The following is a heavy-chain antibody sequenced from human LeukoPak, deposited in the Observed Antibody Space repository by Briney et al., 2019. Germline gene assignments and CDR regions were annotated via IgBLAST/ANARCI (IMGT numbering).Heavy chain of an antibody. CDR3: ARDRSALGYCSGGSCNMPDY. D-gene: IGHD2-15*01. V-gene: IGHV1-18*01. J-gene: IGHJ4*02. CDR2: ISAYNSNT. Sequence: ASVKVSCKASGYTFTSYGISWVRQAPGQGLEWMGWISAYNSNTNYAQKLQGRVTMTTDTSTSTAYMELRSLRSDDTAVYYCARDRSALGYCSGGSCNMPDYWGQGTLVTVSS. CDR1: GYTFTSYG.